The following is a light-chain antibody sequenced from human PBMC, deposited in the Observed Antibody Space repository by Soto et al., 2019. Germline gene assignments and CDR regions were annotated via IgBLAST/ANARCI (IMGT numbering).Light chain of an antibody. Sequence: EIVMTQSPATLSVSPGERATLSCRASQSVSTNLAWYQQKPGQAPRLLIYGASTRATGIPARFSGSGSGTEFTLTISSLQSADFAVYYCQQYNNWPRTFRQGTKVEIK. CDR2: GAS. V-gene: IGKV3-15*01. CDR1: QSVSTN. J-gene: IGKJ1*01. CDR3: QQYNNWPRT.